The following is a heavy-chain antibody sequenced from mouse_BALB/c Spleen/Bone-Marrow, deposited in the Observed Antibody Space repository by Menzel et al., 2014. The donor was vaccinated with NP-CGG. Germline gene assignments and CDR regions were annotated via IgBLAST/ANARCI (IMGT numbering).Heavy chain of an antibody. CDR2: ISGYYGDA. V-gene: IGHV1S137*01. D-gene: IGHD2-14*01. CDR1: GYTFTDYA. Sequence: QVQLQQSGAELVRPGVSVKISCKGSGYTFTDYAIHWVKQSHAKSLEWIGLISGYYGDAIYNQKFKGKATMTADKSSSTAYMDLARLTSEDSASYYCARSGKVRNAMDYWGQGTSVTVSS. CDR3: ARSGKVRNAMDY. J-gene: IGHJ4*01.